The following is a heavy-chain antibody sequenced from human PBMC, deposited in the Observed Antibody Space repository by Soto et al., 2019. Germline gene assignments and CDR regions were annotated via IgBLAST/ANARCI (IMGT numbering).Heavy chain of an antibody. CDR2: IIPMFGTA. J-gene: IGHJ6*02. D-gene: IGHD2-21*02. Sequence: QVQLVQSGAEVKKPGSAVKISCKASGGTFINHAFSWVRQAPGQGLEWMGGIIPMFGTADYSQKFQGRVTITADESTTTAHMELSSLRSDDSAVYYCAIDDSTYCGGDCYRYFFYGLDVRGQGTTVTVSS. V-gene: IGHV1-69*01. CDR3: AIDDSTYCGGDCYRYFFYGLDV. CDR1: GGTFINHA.